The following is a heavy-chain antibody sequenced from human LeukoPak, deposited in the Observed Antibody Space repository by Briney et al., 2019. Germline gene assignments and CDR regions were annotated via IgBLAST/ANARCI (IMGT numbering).Heavy chain of an antibody. J-gene: IGHJ3*02. D-gene: IGHD2-21*01. CDR1: GFTFSSYG. CDR2: IRYDGSNK. Sequence: PGGSLRLSCAASGFTFSSYGMHWVRQAPGKGLEWVAFIRYDGSNKYYADSVKGRFTISRDNAENTLYLQMNSLTAEDTAVYYCARGYSGAFDIWGQGTMVTVST. V-gene: IGHV3-30*02. CDR3: ARGYSGAFDI.